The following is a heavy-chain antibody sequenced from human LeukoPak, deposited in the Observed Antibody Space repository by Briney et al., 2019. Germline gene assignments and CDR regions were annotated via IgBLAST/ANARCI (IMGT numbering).Heavy chain of an antibody. CDR1: GFTFDDYG. D-gene: IGHD3-22*01. J-gene: IGHJ4*02. Sequence: GGSLRLSCAASGFTFDDYGMSWVRQAPGKGLEWVSGINWNGGSTGYADSVKGRFTISRDNAKNSLYLQMNSLRAEDTAVYYCAKLGAYYYDSSDYWGQGTLVTVSS. V-gene: IGHV3-20*04. CDR2: INWNGGST. CDR3: AKLGAYYYDSSDY.